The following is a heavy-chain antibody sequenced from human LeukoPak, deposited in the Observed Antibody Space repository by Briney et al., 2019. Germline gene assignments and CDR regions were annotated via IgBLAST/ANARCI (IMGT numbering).Heavy chain of an antibody. V-gene: IGHV3-7*01. D-gene: IGHD6-13*01. CDR3: ARDPPRIVAAGASDY. CDR1: GFIFSSYW. J-gene: IGHJ4*02. CDR2: IKQDGSEK. Sequence: GGSLRLSCVASGFIFSSYWMSWVRQAPGKGLEWVANIKQDGSEKYYVDSVKGRFTISRDNAKNSLYLQMNSLRAEDTAVYYCARDPPRIVAAGASDYWGQGTLVTVSS.